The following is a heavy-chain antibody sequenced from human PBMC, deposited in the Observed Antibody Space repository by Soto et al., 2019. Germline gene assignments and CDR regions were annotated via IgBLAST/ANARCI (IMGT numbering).Heavy chain of an antibody. D-gene: IGHD6-19*01. CDR1: GFTFKSYA. J-gene: IGHJ4*02. CDR2: TPGSGGSS. Sequence: GGSLRLSCAASGFTFKSYAMNWVRQAPGKGLEWVASTPGSGGSSYYADSVKGRFTVSRDNSKNTLYLDLNSLKAEDTAMYYCARGGSTGWFYFDFWGQGTQVTVSS. V-gene: IGHV3-23*01. CDR3: ARGGSTGWFYFDF.